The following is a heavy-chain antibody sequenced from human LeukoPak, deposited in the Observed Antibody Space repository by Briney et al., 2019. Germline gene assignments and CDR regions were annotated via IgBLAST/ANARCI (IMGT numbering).Heavy chain of an antibody. J-gene: IGHJ5*02. Sequence: TSETLSLTCAVYGGSFSGYYWSWIRQPPGKGLEWLGEINHSGSTNYNPSLKSRVTISVDTSKNQFSLKLSSVTAADTAVYYCARGCAYYDFWSGYYGNWFDPWGQGTLVTVSS. CDR3: ARGCAYYDFWSGYYGNWFDP. D-gene: IGHD3-3*01. CDR1: GGSFSGYY. V-gene: IGHV4-34*01. CDR2: INHSGST.